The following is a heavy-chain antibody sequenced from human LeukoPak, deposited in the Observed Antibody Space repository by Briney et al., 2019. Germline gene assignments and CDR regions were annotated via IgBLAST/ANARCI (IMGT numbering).Heavy chain of an antibody. CDR3: ARLGEYCSGGSCYSGGFDY. D-gene: IGHD2-15*01. Sequence: SETLSLTCTVSGGSISSYYWSWIRQPPGKGLEWIGYIYYSGSTNCNPSLKSRVTISVDTSKNQFSLKLSSVTAADTAVYYCARLGEYCSGGSCYSGGFDYWGQGTLVTVSS. J-gene: IGHJ4*02. CDR1: GGSISSYY. V-gene: IGHV4-59*08. CDR2: IYYSGST.